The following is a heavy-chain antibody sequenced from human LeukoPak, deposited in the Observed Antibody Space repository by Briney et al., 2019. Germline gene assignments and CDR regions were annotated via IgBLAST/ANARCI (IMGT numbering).Heavy chain of an antibody. V-gene: IGHV1-18*04. CDR3: ARVRALPVLTIAAAGTGRASDY. D-gene: IGHD6-13*01. CDR2: ISAYNGNT. Sequence: ASVKVSCKASGYTFTGYYMHWVRQAPGQGLEWMGWISAYNGNTNYAQKLQGRVTMTTDTSTSTAYMELRSLRSDDTAVYYCARVRALPVLTIAAAGTGRASDYWGQGTLVTVSS. CDR1: GYTFTGYY. J-gene: IGHJ4*02.